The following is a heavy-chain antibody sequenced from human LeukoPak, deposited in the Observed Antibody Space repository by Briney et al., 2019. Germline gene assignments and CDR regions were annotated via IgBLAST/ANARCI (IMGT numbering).Heavy chain of an antibody. CDR3: AREYSASEH. V-gene: IGHV1-2*02. D-gene: IGHD5-12*01. CDR2: IDPYTGNT. J-gene: IGHJ1*01. CDR1: GYSFVGYY. Sequence: GASVKVSCEASGYSFVGYYLHWVRQAPGQGLEWMSWIDPYTGNTHYAQKFQGRLTVTRDTSISTTYMELSWLTSDDTAMYYCAREYSASEHWGQGTLVTVSS.